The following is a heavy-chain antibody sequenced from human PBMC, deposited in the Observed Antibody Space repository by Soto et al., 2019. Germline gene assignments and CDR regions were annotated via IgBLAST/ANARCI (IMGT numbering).Heavy chain of an antibody. V-gene: IGHV4-34*01. CDR3: ARGRRRTIAAAGTGYFDY. CDR1: GGSFSGYY. D-gene: IGHD6-13*01. CDR2: INHSGST. J-gene: IGHJ4*02. Sequence: PSETLSLTCAVYGGSFSGYYWSWIRQPPGKGLEWIGEINHSGSTNYNPSLKSRVTISVDTSKNQFSLKLSSVTAADTAVYYCARGRRRTIAAAGTGYFDYWGQGTLVNVSS.